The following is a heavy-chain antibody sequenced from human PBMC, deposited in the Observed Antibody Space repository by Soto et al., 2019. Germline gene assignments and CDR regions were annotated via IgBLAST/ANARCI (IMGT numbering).Heavy chain of an antibody. CDR3: ARDRVPSAMMTTVPYFDF. J-gene: IGHJ4*02. Sequence: QVQLVESGGGLVKPGGSLGLSCAASGFTFSDYYMSWMRQAPGKVLEWLSYISSSGDSLYYADSVKGRFTISRDNAKNSLYLQMNSLRAEDTAIYYCARDRVPSAMMTTVPYFDFWGQGAQVTVSS. CDR2: ISSSGDSL. D-gene: IGHD2-2*01. CDR1: GFTFSDYY. V-gene: IGHV3-11*01.